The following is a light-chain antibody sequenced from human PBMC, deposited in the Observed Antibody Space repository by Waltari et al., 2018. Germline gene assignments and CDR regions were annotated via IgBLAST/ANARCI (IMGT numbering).Light chain of an antibody. CDR2: EVT. Sequence: QSALTQPPSATGSPGPSVTTSCTATHSHVGAYNYVSWYQQHPGKAPKLLIYEVTKRPSGVPDRFSGSKSGNTASLTVSGLQADDEADYYCSSYAHNNHFVFGTGTKVTVL. V-gene: IGLV2-8*01. J-gene: IGLJ1*01. CDR3: SSYAHNNHFV. CDR1: HSHVGAYNY.